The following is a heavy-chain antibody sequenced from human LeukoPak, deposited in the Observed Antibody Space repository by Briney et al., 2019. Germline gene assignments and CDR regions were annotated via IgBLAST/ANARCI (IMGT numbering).Heavy chain of an antibody. Sequence: SETLSLTCTVSGGSISSGDYYWSWIRQPPGKGLEWIGYIYYSGSTYYNPSLKSRVTISVDTPKNQFSLKLSSVTAADTAVYYCARDVGISSPPDYWGQGTLVTVSS. D-gene: IGHD6-13*01. CDR1: GGSISSGDYY. CDR2: IYYSGST. V-gene: IGHV4-30-4*01. J-gene: IGHJ4*02. CDR3: ARDVGISSPPDY.